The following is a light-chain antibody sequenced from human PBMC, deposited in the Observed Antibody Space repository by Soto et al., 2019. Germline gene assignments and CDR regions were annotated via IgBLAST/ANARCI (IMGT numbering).Light chain of an antibody. CDR2: DAS. V-gene: IGKV1-5*01. CDR3: QQYNSYPWT. J-gene: IGKJ1*01. CDR1: QSISSW. Sequence: IPMTLSPSTLSATVGDRVTITCRASQSISSWLAWYQQKPGKAPTLLIYDASSLESGVPSRFSGSGSGTEFTLTISSLQPDDFATYYCQQYNSYPWTFAQRGKVDI.